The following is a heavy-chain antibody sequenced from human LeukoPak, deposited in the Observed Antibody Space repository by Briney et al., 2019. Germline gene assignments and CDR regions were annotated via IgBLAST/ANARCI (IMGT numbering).Heavy chain of an antibody. CDR3: VRSMSDRNDL. V-gene: IGHV3-74*01. Sequence: GGSLGLSCVGSGFTFSNYWVHWVRQAPGEGLVWVSRINVEGSRTDYADSVRGRFTISRDNVKNTLYLQMNSLTAEDTAVYYCVRSMSDRNDLWGQGTLVTVSS. CDR2: INVEGSRT. D-gene: IGHD2-21*02. J-gene: IGHJ5*02. CDR1: GFTFSNYW.